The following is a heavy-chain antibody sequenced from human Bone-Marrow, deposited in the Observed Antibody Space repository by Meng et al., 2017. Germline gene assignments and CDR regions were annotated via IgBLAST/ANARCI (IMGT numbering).Heavy chain of an antibody. D-gene: IGHD3-10*01. CDR2: TYYRSKWYN. J-gene: IGHJ3*02. CDR1: GDSVSSNSAA. Sequence: SQTRSLTGAISGDSVSSNSAAWNWIRQSPSRGLEWLGRTYYRSKWYNDYAVSVKSRITINPDTSKNQFSLQLNSVTPEDTAVYYCARDQGYYGSGSYFAFDIWGQGTMVTVSS. CDR3: ARDQGYYGSGSYFAFDI. V-gene: IGHV6-1*01.